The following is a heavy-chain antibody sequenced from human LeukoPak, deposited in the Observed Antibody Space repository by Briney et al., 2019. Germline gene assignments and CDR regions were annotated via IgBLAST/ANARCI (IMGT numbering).Heavy chain of an antibody. CDR2: IYYSGST. D-gene: IGHD3-22*01. V-gene: IGHV4-59*01. CDR1: GGSISSYY. CDR3: ARGGYYYDSSGTIDY. Sequence: SETLSLTCTVSGGSISSYYWSWIRQPPGKGLEWLGYIYYSGSTNYNPSLKSRVTISVDTSKNQFSLKLSSVTAADTAVYYYARGGYYYDSSGTIDYWGQGTLVTVSS. J-gene: IGHJ4*02.